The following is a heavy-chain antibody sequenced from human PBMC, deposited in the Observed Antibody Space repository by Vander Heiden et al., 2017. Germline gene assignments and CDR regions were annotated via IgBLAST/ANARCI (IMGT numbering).Heavy chain of an antibody. V-gene: IGHV3-73*02. D-gene: IGHD3-22*01. CDR2: IRTKAKSYAT. CDR1: GFTFSDSP. J-gene: IGHJ4*02. Sequence: EVQLVESGGGLVQPGGSLKLSCAASGFTFSDSPMHWVRQASGKGLGWVGRIRTKAKSYATAYAASVEGRFTISRDDSKNTAYLQMNSLKTEDTAVYYCTRNYYDSTGYRHFDYWAQGTLVTVSS. CDR3: TRNYYDSTGYRHFDY.